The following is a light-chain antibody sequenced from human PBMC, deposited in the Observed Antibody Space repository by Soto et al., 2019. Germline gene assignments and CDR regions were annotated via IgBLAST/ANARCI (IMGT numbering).Light chain of an antibody. Sequence: IKVTQSPASLSASVGDRVTITCRASHVITNFLAWYQQKPGKVPRLLIYSASTLQSGVPSRFSGSGSGTDFTLTISSLQPEDVGTYYCQKYNSAPLTFGGGTKVDIK. CDR2: SAS. CDR1: HVITNF. J-gene: IGKJ4*01. CDR3: QKYNSAPLT. V-gene: IGKV1-27*01.